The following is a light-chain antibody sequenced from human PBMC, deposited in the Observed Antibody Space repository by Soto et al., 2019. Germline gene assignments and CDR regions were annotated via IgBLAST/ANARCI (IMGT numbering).Light chain of an antibody. CDR1: SSDVGGYNY. J-gene: IGLJ1*01. Sequence: QSALTQPPSASGSPGQSVTISCTGTSSDVGGYNYFSWYQHHPGKAPKLMIYEVTKRPSGVPDRFSGSKSGNTASLTVSGLHAEDEADDYCSSYAGDNNLYIFGTGTKLTVL. V-gene: IGLV2-8*01. CDR2: EVT. CDR3: SSYAGDNNLYI.